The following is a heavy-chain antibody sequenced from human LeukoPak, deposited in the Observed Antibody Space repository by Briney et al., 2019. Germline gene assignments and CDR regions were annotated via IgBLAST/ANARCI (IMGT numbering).Heavy chain of an antibody. Sequence: ASVKVSCKASGYTFTSYYMHWVRQAPGQGLEWMGIINPSGGSTSYAQKFQGRVTMTRDTSTSTVYMELSSLRSEDTAVYYCARDELSIQNNYYYYYYMDVWGKGTTVTVSS. CDR1: GYTFTSYY. J-gene: IGHJ6*03. CDR3: ARDELSIQNNYYYYYYMDV. CDR2: INPSGGST. V-gene: IGHV1-46*01. D-gene: IGHD1/OR15-1a*01.